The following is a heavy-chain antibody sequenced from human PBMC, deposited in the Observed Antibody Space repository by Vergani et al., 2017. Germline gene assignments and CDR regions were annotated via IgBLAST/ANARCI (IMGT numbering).Heavy chain of an antibody. J-gene: IGHJ4*02. D-gene: IGHD3-22*01. Sequence: EVQLVESGGGLVQPGGSLRLSCAASGFTVSSNYMSWVRQAPGKGLEWVSVIYSGGSTYYADSVKGRFTISRDNSKNTLYLQMNSLRAEDTAVYYCARAHDSSGYYPPHFDYWGQGTLVTVSS. CDR2: IYSGGST. CDR1: GFTVSSNY. CDR3: ARAHDSSGYYPPHFDY. V-gene: IGHV3-66*02.